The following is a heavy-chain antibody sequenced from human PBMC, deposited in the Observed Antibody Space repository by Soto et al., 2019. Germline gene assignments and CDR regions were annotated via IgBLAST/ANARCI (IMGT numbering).Heavy chain of an antibody. Sequence: ASVNGYVNASGYTFTNDYMHWVRQAPGQGLDWMGWMNPRSGGTKYAQAFQDRVTMTRDASISTAYMEVTSLRHGDTAVYFCASSDDSTSYPLALWGPGTLV. CDR1: GYTFTNDY. CDR3: ASSDDSTSYPLAL. CDR2: MNPRSGGT. D-gene: IGHD4-4*01. V-gene: IGHV1-2*02. J-gene: IGHJ4*02.